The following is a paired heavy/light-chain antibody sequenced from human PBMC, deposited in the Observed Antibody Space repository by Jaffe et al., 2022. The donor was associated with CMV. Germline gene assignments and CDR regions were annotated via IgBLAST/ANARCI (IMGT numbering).Light chain of an antibody. CDR2: KAS. V-gene: IGKV1-5*03. Sequence: DIQMTQSPSTLSASVGDRVTITCRASQDVNIWLAWYQQKPGKSPKLLIYKASTLESGVPSRFSGSRSGTEFTLTISSLQPDDFATYYCQHYNSYPPTFGGGTKVEIK. CDR1: QDVNIW. CDR3: QHYNSYPPT. J-gene: IGKJ4*01.
Heavy chain of an antibody. D-gene: IGHD1-1*01. V-gene: IGHV5-51*01. CDR1: GYSFTNYW. Sequence: EVQLVQSGEEVKKPGDSLKISCKGSGYSFTNYWIGWVRQMPGKGLEWMGIIYPSDSDVRYSPSFQGQVTISADKSINTAYLQWSSLKASDTAIYYCARGVQLWPHFDYWGQGTLVTVSS. CDR3: ARGVQLWPHFDY. CDR2: IYPSDSDV. J-gene: IGHJ4*02.